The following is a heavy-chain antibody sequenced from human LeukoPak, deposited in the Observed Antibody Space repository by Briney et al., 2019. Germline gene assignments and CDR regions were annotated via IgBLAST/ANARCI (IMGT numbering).Heavy chain of an antibody. J-gene: IGHJ4*02. CDR2: IYPGNSNT. V-gene: IGHV5-51*01. Sequence: GESLKISCKGSGYSFSSYWIGWVRQMPGKGLEWMGIIYPGNSNTRYSPSFEGQVTISADKSISTAYLQWSSLKASDTAMYYCGRSDGSNYGRWGQGTLVTVSS. CDR1: GYSFSSYW. CDR3: GRSDGSNYGR. D-gene: IGHD5-24*01.